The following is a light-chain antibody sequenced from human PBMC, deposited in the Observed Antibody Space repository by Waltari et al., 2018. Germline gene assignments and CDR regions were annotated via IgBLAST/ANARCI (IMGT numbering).Light chain of an antibody. J-gene: IGLJ3*02. Sequence: SYELTQPPSVPVSPGQTASITCSGDILGNKYASWYHQKPGQSPLLVIYQDTKRPSGIPERFSGSKSGNAATLTISGTQAMDEADYYCQALGTGAWVFGGGTKLTVL. CDR3: QALGTGAWV. CDR1: ILGNKY. V-gene: IGLV3-1*01. CDR2: QDT.